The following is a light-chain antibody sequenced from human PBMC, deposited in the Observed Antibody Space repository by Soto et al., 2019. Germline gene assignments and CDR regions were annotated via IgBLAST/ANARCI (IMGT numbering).Light chain of an antibody. CDR1: QSISSI. Sequence: EIVMTQSPATLSVSPGERATISCRASQSISSILAWYQQRPGKAPRLLMYGASTRAAGIPARFSGSGSGTEFTLTISSLQSEDFAVYYCQQYIKWPRTFGQGTKLEIK. CDR3: QQYIKWPRT. V-gene: IGKV3-15*01. J-gene: IGKJ2*01. CDR2: GAS.